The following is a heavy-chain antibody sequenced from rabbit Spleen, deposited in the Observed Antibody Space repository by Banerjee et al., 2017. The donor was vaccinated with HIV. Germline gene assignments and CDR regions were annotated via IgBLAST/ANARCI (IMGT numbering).Heavy chain of an antibody. CDR2: IELGSGAFT. V-gene: IGHV1S45*01. D-gene: IGHD1-1*01. CDR3: ARDSSSSFSIYGMDL. J-gene: IGHJ6*01. CDR1: GFSFSSSYW. Sequence: EQLEESGGALVKPEGSLTLTCTASGFSFSSSYWMCWVRQAPGKGLEWIACIELGSGAFTDFASWAKGRFTISKTSSTTVTLHMTSLTAADTATYFCARDSSSSFSIYGMDLWGPGTLVTVS.